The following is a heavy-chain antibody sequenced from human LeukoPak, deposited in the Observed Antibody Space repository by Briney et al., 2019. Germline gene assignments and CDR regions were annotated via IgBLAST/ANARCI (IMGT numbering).Heavy chain of an antibody. D-gene: IGHD5-12*01. V-gene: IGHV4-59*01. CDR3: ARGVAGYGPYDY. CDR2: MYYSGST. CDR1: GDSISTYY. J-gene: IGHJ4*02. Sequence: PSESLSLTCTVSGDSISTYYWSGIRQPPGKGLEWIGYMYYSGSTNYNPSLKSRVTISLDTPKNQFSLRLSSVTAADTAVYYCARGVAGYGPYDYWGQGTLVT.